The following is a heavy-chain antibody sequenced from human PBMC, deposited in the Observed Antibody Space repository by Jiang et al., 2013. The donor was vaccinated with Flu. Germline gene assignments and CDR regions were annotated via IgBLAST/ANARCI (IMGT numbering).Heavy chain of an antibody. CDR2: IYYSGST. V-gene: IGHV4-59*01. CDR1: GGSIRSYY. CDR3: ARGNGREGATPWDFDY. Sequence: PGLVKPSETLSLTCTVSGGSIRSYYWSWIRQPPGKGLEWIRYIYYSGSTNYNPSLKSRITISVDTSKNQFSLKLSSVTAADTAVYYCARGNGREGATPWDFDYWGQGTLVTVSS. J-gene: IGHJ4*02. D-gene: IGHD1-26*01.